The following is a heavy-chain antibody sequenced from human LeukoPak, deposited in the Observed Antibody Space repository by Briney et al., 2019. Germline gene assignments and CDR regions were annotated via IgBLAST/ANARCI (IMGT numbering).Heavy chain of an antibody. J-gene: IGHJ6*03. V-gene: IGHV1-2*02. CDR2: INPNSGGT. D-gene: IGHD2-2*01. CDR1: GYTFTVYY. Sequence: ASVRVSFKASGYTFTVYYMRWVRQAPGERREWVGWINPNSGGTNYAQKFQGRVTMTRDTSISTAYMELSRLRSDDTAVYYCASGGQLLGYYYYYMDVWGKGTTVTISS. CDR3: ASGGQLLGYYYYYMDV.